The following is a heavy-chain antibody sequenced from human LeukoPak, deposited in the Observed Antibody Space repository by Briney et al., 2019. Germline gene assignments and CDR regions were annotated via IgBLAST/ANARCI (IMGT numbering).Heavy chain of an antibody. CDR2: ISSSGSTI. D-gene: IGHD3-10*01. CDR3: ARDPCSDGSGDYGMDV. Sequence: GGSLRLSCAASGFTFNDYYVSWMRQAPGKGLEGVSYISSSGSTIYYADSVKGRFTISRGNAKNSLDLQMNSLRAEDRAVYYCARDPCSDGSGDYGMDVWGQGTTVTVSS. J-gene: IGHJ6*02. V-gene: IGHV3-11*01. CDR1: GFTFNDYY.